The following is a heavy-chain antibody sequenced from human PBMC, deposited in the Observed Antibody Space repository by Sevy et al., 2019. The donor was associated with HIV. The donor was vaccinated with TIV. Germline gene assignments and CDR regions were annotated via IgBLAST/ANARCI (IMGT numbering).Heavy chain of an antibody. CDR1: GYTFNSYN. V-gene: IGHV1-3*01. Sequence: ASVKVSCKASGYTFNSYNMHWVRQAPGQRLEWMGWINAGNGNTKYSQSFQGRVTITRDTSASTVYMELSSLISEDMAVYYCARERETGDYYYGMDVWGQGTTVTVS. CDR2: INAGNGNT. CDR3: ARERETGDYYYGMDV. J-gene: IGHJ6*02. D-gene: IGHD3-10*01.